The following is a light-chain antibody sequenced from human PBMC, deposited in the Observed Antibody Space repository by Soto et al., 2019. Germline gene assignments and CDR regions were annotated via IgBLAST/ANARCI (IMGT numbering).Light chain of an antibody. J-gene: IGLJ2*01. V-gene: IGLV6-57*01. CDR2: EDD. CDR3: QSYDSNNHLV. CDR1: SGSIATYY. Sequence: NFMLTQPHSVYESPGKTITISCTRSSGSIATYYVQWYQQRPGSSPTTVIFEDDQRPSGVPDRFSGSIDSSSNSASLNISGLKTEDEADYYCQSYDSNNHLVFGGGTKVTVL.